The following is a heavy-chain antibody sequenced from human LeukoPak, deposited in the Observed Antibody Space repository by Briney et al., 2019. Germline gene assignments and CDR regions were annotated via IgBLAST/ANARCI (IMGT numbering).Heavy chain of an antibody. J-gene: IGHJ4*02. CDR2: MNPNSGNT. CDR3: IPMVTPPTYDY. D-gene: IGHD5-18*01. Sequence: GSSVKVSCKASGGTFSSYAISWVRQTTGQGLEWMGWMNPNSGNTGYAQKFQGRVTMTRNTSISTAYMELSSLRSEDTAVYYCIPMVTPPTYDYWGQGTLVTVSS. V-gene: IGHV1-8*02. CDR1: GGTFSSYA.